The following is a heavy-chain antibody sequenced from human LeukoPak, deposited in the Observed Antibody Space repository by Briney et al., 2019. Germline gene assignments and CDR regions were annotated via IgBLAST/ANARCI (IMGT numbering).Heavy chain of an antibody. J-gene: IGHJ4*02. CDR3: ARILDSAWGELGY. D-gene: IGHD6-19*01. CDR2: ISGSGGST. Sequence: PGGSLRLSCAASGFTFSNYGMHWVRQAPGKGLEWVSAISGSGGSTYYADSVKGRFTISRDNSKNTLYLQMNSLRAEDTAVYYCARILDSAWGELGYWGQGTLVTVSS. CDR1: GFTFSNYG. V-gene: IGHV3-23*01.